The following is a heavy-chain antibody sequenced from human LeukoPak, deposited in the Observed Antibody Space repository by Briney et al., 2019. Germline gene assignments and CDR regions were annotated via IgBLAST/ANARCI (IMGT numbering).Heavy chain of an antibody. Sequence: ASVKVSCKASGYTFTSYGISWVRQAPGQGLEWMGRINPNSGGTNYAQKFQGRVTMTRDTSISTAYMELSRLRSDDTAVYYCARETAAGSFYWGQGTLVTVSS. CDR3: ARETAAGSFY. J-gene: IGHJ4*02. V-gene: IGHV1-2*06. CDR2: INPNSGGT. D-gene: IGHD6-13*01. CDR1: GYTFTSYG.